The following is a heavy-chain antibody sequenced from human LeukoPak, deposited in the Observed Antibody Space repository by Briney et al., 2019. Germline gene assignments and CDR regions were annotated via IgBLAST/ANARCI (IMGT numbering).Heavy chain of an antibody. V-gene: IGHV3-48*01. CDR3: ARGDPENYYGSGSYYD. Sequence: QAGGCLRLSCAASGFTFSSYSMNWVRQAPGKGPEWVSYISSSSSTIYYADSVKGRFTISRDNAKNSLYLQMNSLRAEDTAVYYCARGDPENYYGSGSYYDWGQGTLVTVSS. D-gene: IGHD3-10*01. J-gene: IGHJ4*02. CDR2: ISSSSSTI. CDR1: GFTFSSYS.